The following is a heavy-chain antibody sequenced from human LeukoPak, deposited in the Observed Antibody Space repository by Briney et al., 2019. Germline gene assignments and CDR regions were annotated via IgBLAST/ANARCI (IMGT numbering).Heavy chain of an antibody. Sequence: GGSLRLSCAASEFTFSAYNMHWVRQAPGKGLEWVAVISYDGSNKYYADSVKGRFSISRDDSKNTLHLQMTSLRADDTAVYYCARGCSSAGCYKISYYGMGVWGQGTTVTVSS. CDR2: ISYDGSNK. CDR3: ARGCSSAGCYKISYYGMGV. J-gene: IGHJ6*02. D-gene: IGHD2-2*02. CDR1: EFTFSAYN. V-gene: IGHV3-30-3*01.